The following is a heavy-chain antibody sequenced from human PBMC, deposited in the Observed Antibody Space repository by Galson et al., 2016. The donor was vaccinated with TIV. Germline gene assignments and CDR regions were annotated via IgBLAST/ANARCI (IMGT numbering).Heavy chain of an antibody. D-gene: IGHD4-17*01. Sequence: SVKVSCKASRGTFNNFGISRVRQAPGQGLEWMGEIIPIFPTPNYAQKFQGRVTIATDESTSTAYMVVSSLTSDDTAIYYCTRDHRDHADYYYFESWGQGTLVTVSS. CDR1: RGTFNNFG. CDR2: IIPIFPTP. V-gene: IGHV1-69*05. J-gene: IGHJ4*02. CDR3: TRDHRDHADYYYFES.